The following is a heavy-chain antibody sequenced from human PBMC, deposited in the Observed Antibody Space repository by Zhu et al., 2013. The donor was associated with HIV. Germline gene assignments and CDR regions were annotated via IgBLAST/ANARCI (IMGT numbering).Heavy chain of an antibody. D-gene: IGHD4-17*01. CDR1: GGTFSRFS. Sequence: QVQLVQSGAEVKKPGSSVTVSCQASGGTFSRFSISWVRQAPGQGLEWMGGIVPIFGATSANYAQKFQGRVTITADKSTSTANMEMRSLKSDDTAIYYCAIGYGRHSVSYYFAMDVWGQGTTVTVSS. CDR3: AIGYGRHSVSYYFAMDV. J-gene: IGHJ6*02. V-gene: IGHV1-69*06. CDR2: IVPIFGATSA.